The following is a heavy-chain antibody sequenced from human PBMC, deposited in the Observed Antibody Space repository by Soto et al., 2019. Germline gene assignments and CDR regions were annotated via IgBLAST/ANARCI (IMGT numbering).Heavy chain of an antibody. Sequence: SETLSLTCTVSGGSISSSSYYWGWIRQPPGKGLEWIGSIYYSGSTYYNPSLKSRVTISVDTSKNQFSLKLSSATAADTAIYYCARHPPDNWNYVDYWGQGTLVTVSS. J-gene: IGHJ4*02. CDR3: ARHPPDNWNYVDY. D-gene: IGHD1-20*01. CDR1: GGSISSSSYY. V-gene: IGHV4-39*01. CDR2: IYYSGST.